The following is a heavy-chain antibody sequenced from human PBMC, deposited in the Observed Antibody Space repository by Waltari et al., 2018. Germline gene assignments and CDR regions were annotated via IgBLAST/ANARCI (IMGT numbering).Heavy chain of an antibody. CDR1: GDSISNNFF. CDR3: ASDRGRGLYLDS. J-gene: IGHJ4*02. CDR2: VHQSGRS. Sequence: QVQLQESGPGLVKPSGTLSLTCTVSGDSISNNFFWSWVRQSPGKGLEWIGQVHQSGRSNYNPSLEGGGSVSMDTSKNQFSLRVTSVTAADTDIYYCASDRGRGLYLDSWGQGTLVSVSP. V-gene: IGHV4-4*02. D-gene: IGHD2-15*01.